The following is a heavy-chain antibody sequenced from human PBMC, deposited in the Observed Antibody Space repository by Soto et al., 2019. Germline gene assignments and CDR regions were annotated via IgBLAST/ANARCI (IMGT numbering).Heavy chain of an antibody. D-gene: IGHD2-2*02. CDR3: ASRNCSSTSCYIDYYYYGMDV. Sequence: SESLPLTSAFYGGSFSCYCWGWIRQPPGKGLEWIGEINHSGSTNYNPSFKSRVTISVDTSKNQFSLKLSSVTAADTAVYYCASRNCSSTSCYIDYYYYGMDVWGQGTTVTVS. J-gene: IGHJ6*02. CDR2: INHSGST. V-gene: IGHV4-34*01. CDR1: GGSFSCYC.